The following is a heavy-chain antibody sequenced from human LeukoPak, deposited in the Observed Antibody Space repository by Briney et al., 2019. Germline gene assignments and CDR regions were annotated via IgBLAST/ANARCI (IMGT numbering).Heavy chain of an antibody. CDR1: GFTFSSYE. V-gene: IGHV3-48*03. Sequence: TGGSLRLSCAASGFTFSSYEMNWVRQAPGKGLEWVSYISSSGSTIYYADSVKGRFTISRDNAKNSLYLQMNSLRAEDTAVYYCAREMLAAVAAQSWGQGTLVTVSS. CDR3: AREMLAAVAAQS. CDR2: ISSSGSTI. J-gene: IGHJ5*02. D-gene: IGHD6-19*01.